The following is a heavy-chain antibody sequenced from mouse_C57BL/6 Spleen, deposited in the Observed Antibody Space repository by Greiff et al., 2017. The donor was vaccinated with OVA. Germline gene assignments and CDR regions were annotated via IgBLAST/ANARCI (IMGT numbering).Heavy chain of an antibody. CDR1: GFNITDYY. CDR3: TYSNYLYWYFDV. V-gene: IGHV14-1*01. CDR2: IDPEDGDT. D-gene: IGHD2-5*01. Sequence: VQLQQSGAELVRPGASVKLSCTASGFNITDYYMHWVKQRPEQGLEWIGRIDPEDGDTEYAPKFQGKATMTADTSSNTAYLQLSSLTSEDTAVYYCTYSNYLYWYFDVWGTGTTVTVSS. J-gene: IGHJ1*03.